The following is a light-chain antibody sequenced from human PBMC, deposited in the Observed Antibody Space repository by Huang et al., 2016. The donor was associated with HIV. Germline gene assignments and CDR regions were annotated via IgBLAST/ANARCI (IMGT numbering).Light chain of an antibody. CDR2: EAS. Sequence: DIQMTQSSATLSASVGDRVIFSCRASQSVGTWLAWYQQKPGKAPNLLIYEASTLESGVPSRFSGGGSGTEFTLTINSLQPDDFATYYCQHYNSFPWTFGQGTKVEV. CDR1: QSVGTW. J-gene: IGKJ1*01. CDR3: QHYNSFPWT. V-gene: IGKV1-5*03.